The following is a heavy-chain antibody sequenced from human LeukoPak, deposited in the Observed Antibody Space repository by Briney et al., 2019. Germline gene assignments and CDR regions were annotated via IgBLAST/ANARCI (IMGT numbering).Heavy chain of an antibody. Sequence: SETLSLTCAVYGGSFSGYYWSWIRQPPGKGLEWIGEINHSGSTNYNPSLKSRVTISVDTSKNQFSLKLSSVTAADTAVYYCAGGGGGMDVVVPAAPRFFDYWGQGTLVTVSS. CDR3: AGGGGGMDVVVPAAPRFFDY. CDR2: INHSGST. V-gene: IGHV4-34*01. D-gene: IGHD2-2*01. CDR1: GGSFSGYY. J-gene: IGHJ4*02.